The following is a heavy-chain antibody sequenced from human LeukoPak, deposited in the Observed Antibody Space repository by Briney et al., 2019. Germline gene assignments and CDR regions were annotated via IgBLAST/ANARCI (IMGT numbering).Heavy chain of an antibody. J-gene: IGHJ5*02. CDR3: AREILIRIAVARCNWFDP. CDR2: INHSGST. D-gene: IGHD6-13*01. Sequence: SETLSLTCAVYGGSFSGYYWSWIRQPPGKGLEWIGEINHSGSTNYNPSLKSRVTISVDTSKNQFSLKLSSVTAADTAVYYCAREILIRIAVARCNWFDPWGQGTLVTVSS. CDR1: GGSFSGYY. V-gene: IGHV4-34*01.